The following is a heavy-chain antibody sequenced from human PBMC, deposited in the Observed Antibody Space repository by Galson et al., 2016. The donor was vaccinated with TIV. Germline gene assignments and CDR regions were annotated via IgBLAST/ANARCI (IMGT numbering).Heavy chain of an antibody. CDR1: GYIFTSWY. V-gene: IGHV1-46*01. CDR3: ARGPGYTYGFIFDY. Sequence: SVKVSCKASGYIFTSWYMHWVRQAPGQGLEWVGIVSTSGGTTSYAQKFQGRVAMTSDTSTSTVYMELNSLKSEDPAVYYCARGPGYTYGFIFDYWGQGTPVTVAS. CDR2: VSTSGGTT. D-gene: IGHD5-18*01. J-gene: IGHJ4*02.